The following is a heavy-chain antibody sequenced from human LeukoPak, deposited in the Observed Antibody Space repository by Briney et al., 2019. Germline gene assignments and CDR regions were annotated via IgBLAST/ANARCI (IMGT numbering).Heavy chain of an antibody. V-gene: IGHV4-59*08. CDR3: ARLGKMNLVQGVFWYFDL. D-gene: IGHD3-10*01. CDR2: IYNTGNS. J-gene: IGHJ2*01. CDR1: GGSVSSDS. Sequence: SETLSLTCTVSGGSVSSDSWNCIRQSPGKGLEWIGDIYNTGNSNHNPSLKNRVTISFDKSKSQLSLVLTSVTAADTAIYYCARLGKMNLVQGVFWYFDLWGRGTLVTVSS.